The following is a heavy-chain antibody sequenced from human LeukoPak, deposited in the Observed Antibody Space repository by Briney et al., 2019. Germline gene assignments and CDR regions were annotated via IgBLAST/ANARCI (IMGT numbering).Heavy chain of an antibody. CDR1: GYTFTGYY. CDR2: INPNSGGT. J-gene: IGHJ4*02. D-gene: IGHD3-22*01. V-gene: IGHV1-2*02. Sequence: ASVKVSCKASGYTFTGYYMHWVRQAPGQGLEWMGWINPNSGGTNYAQKFQGRVTMTRDTSISTAYMELSRLRSDDTAVYYCASSSSGYRSLSYFDYWGQGTLVTVSS. CDR3: ASSSSGYRSLSYFDY.